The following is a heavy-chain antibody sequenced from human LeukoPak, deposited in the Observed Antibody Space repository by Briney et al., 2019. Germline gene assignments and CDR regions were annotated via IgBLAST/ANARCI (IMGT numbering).Heavy chain of an antibody. CDR1: GYTFTGYY. J-gene: IGHJ4*02. V-gene: IGHV1-2*02. CDR3: ARVDPVVGASHSYFDY. Sequence: ASVTVSFKASGYTFTGYYIHWVRQAPGQGLEWMGWISPHSGDTNYAQKFQGRVTMTRDTSISTASIELSSVTSDDTAIYFCARVDPVVGASHSYFDYWGQGTLVTVSS. CDR2: ISPHSGDT. D-gene: IGHD1-26*01.